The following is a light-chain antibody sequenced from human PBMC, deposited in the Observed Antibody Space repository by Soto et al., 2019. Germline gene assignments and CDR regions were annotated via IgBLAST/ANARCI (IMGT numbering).Light chain of an antibody. CDR3: MQALETAPWT. CDR2: QTS. V-gene: IGKV2-28*01. Sequence: DIVLTQSPLYLPVTPGEPASISCRSSQSLLHSNGYNYLAWYLQRPGQSPHLLIYQTSNRSSGVPDRFSGSGSGRDFTLRISRVESEDVGVYYCMQALETAPWTFGQGTKGDIK. J-gene: IGKJ1*01. CDR1: QSLLHSNGYNY.